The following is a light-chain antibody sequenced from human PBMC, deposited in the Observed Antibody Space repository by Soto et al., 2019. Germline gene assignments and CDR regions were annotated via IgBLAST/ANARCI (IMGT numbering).Light chain of an antibody. J-gene: IGKJ1*01. V-gene: IGKV3-20*01. Sequence: EIVMTQSPATLSVSPGERSTLSCRASQSLSSNLAWYQQKPGQSPRLLIYGAFSRANGIPVRFSGSASGTDFTLIISRLEPEDVAVYYCQQYGSLPKTFGQGTKVDIK. CDR1: QSLSSN. CDR2: GAF. CDR3: QQYGSLPKT.